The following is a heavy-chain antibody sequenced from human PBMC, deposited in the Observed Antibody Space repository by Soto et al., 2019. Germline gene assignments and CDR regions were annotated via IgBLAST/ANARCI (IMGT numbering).Heavy chain of an antibody. Sequence: GGSLRLSCAASGFTFSSYSMNWVRQAPGKGLEWVSYISSSSSTIYYADSVKGRFTISRDNAKNSLYLQMNSLRAEDTAVYYCARDLKPFSYGDYAQYMDVWGKGTTVTVSS. CDR3: ARDLKPFSYGDYAQYMDV. CDR1: GFTFSSYS. CDR2: ISSSSSTI. V-gene: IGHV3-48*01. D-gene: IGHD4-17*01. J-gene: IGHJ6*03.